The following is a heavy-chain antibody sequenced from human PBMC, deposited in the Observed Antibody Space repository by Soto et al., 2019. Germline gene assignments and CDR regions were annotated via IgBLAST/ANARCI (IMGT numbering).Heavy chain of an antibody. D-gene: IGHD6-13*01. J-gene: IGHJ3*02. CDR3: AKGYEGQQLTRGDAFDI. Sequence: GGSLRLSCAASGFTFSSYGMHWVRQAPGKGLEWVTFISYDGRNNDYAESVKGRFTISRDNSKNTLYLQLNSLRVEDRAVYYCAKGYEGQQLTRGDAFDIWGQGTMVTVSS. V-gene: IGHV3-30*18. CDR1: GFTFSSYG. CDR2: ISYDGRNN.